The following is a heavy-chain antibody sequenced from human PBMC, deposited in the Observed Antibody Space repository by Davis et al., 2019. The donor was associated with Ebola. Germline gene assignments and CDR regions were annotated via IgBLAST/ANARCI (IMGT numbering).Heavy chain of an antibody. CDR3: AKDFYGKSYYYDS. CDR1: GFTFSDYG. CDR2: IRYYGSNT. D-gene: IGHD1-26*01. Sequence: GESLKISCAASGFTFSDYGMHWVRRAPGRGLEWVAFIRYYGSNTYYGDSVKGRFTISRDNSKNTLYLQMNGLRVEDTGIYYCAKDFYGKSYYYDSWGPGTLVTVSS. J-gene: IGHJ5*01. V-gene: IGHV3-30*02.